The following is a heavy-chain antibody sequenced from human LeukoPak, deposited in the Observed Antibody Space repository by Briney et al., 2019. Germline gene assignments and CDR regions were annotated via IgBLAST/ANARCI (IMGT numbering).Heavy chain of an antibody. CDR2: ISAYNGNT. Sequence: ASVKVSCKASGYTFTSYGISWVRQAPGQGLDWMGWISAYNGNTNYAQKLQGRVTMTTDTSTSTAYMELRSLRSDDTAVYYCARDWDGYSSPGDWFDPWGQGTLVTVSS. D-gene: IGHD6-13*01. V-gene: IGHV1-18*01. J-gene: IGHJ5*02. CDR3: ARDWDGYSSPGDWFDP. CDR1: GYTFTSYG.